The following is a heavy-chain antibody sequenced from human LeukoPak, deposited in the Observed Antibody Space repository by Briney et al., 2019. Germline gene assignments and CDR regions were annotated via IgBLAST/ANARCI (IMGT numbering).Heavy chain of an antibody. Sequence: PSETLSLTCAVYGGSFSGYYWSWIRQPPGKGLEWIGEINHSGSTNYNPSLKSRVTISVDTSKNQFSLKLSSVTAADTAVYYCARIFLGVVVPSHYMDVWGKGTTVTVSS. CDR1: GGSFSGYY. V-gene: IGHV4-34*01. D-gene: IGHD2-2*01. J-gene: IGHJ6*03. CDR3: ARIFLGVVVPSHYMDV. CDR2: INHSGST.